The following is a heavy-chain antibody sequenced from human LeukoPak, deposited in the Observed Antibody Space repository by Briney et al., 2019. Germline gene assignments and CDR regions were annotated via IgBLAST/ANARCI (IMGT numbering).Heavy chain of an antibody. CDR1: GGSFSGYY. D-gene: IGHD4-11*01. Sequence: TSETLSLTCAVYGGSFSGYYRSWIRQPPGKGLEWIGEINHSGSTNYNPSLKSRVTISVDTSKNQFSLKLSSVTAADTAVYYCARGYSTPDYWGQGTLVTVSS. J-gene: IGHJ4*02. V-gene: IGHV4-34*01. CDR2: INHSGST. CDR3: ARGYSTPDY.